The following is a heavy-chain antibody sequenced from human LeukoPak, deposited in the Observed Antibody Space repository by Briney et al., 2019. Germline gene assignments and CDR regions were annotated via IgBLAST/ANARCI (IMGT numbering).Heavy chain of an antibody. J-gene: IGHJ4*02. CDR1: GGSISSSSYY. D-gene: IGHD2-2*01. V-gene: IGHV4-39*01. Sequence: SETLSLTCTVSGGSISSSSYYWGWIHQPPGKGLEWIGSIYYSGSTYYNPSLKSRVTISVDTSKNQFSLKLSSVTAADTAVYYCARHQYCSSTSCYAGPVGGWGQGTLVTVSS. CDR3: ARHQYCSSTSCYAGPVGG. CDR2: IYYSGST.